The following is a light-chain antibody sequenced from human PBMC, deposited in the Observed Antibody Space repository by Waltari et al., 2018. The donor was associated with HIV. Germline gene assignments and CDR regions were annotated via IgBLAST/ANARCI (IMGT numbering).Light chain of an antibody. Sequence: SPSTLSASVGDRVTISCRASQTISTWLAWYQQKPGKAPRFLIYEASSLESGVPSRFSGSGSGTEFTLTISSLQPDDFATYYCQQYHTYPRTFGQGTKVDIK. CDR3: QQYHTYPRT. J-gene: IGKJ1*01. CDR1: QTISTW. V-gene: IGKV1-5*03. CDR2: EAS.